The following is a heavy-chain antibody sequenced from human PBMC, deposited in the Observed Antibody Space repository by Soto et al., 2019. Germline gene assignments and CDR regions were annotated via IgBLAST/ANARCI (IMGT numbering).Heavy chain of an antibody. CDR3: ERRSRYAVGVYGMDV. D-gene: IGHD2-2*01. V-gene: IGHV5-51*01. CDR1: GYSFTSYW. Sequence: GESLKISCKGSGYSFTSYWTGWVRQMPGKGLEWMGIIYPGDSDTRYSPSFQGQVTISADKSISTAYLQWSSLKASDTAMYYCERRSRYAVGVYGMDVWGQGTTVTVSS. J-gene: IGHJ6*02. CDR2: IYPGDSDT.